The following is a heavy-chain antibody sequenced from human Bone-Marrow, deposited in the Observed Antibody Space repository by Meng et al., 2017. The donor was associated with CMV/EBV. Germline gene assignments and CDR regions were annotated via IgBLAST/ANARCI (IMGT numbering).Heavy chain of an antibody. V-gene: IGHV1-69*12. CDR2: IIPIFGTA. D-gene: IGHD2-8*02. CDR3: ARGEGLLGDWFDP. J-gene: IGHJ5*02. Sequence: QVQLVKSGAEVKKSGSSVKVSCKASGGTFRSYAISWVRPAPGQGLEWMGGIIPIFGTANYAQKFQGRVTITADESTSTAYMELSSLRSEDTAVYYCARGEGLLGDWFDPWGQGTLVTVSS. CDR1: GGTFRSYA.